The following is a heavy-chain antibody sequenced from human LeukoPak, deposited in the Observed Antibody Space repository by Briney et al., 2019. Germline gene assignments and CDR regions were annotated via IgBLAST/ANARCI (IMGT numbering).Heavy chain of an antibody. D-gene: IGHD6-13*01. J-gene: IGHJ4*02. CDR2: MNPNSGNT. V-gene: IGHV1-8*01. CDR3: ATAGYSSSWYLGFDY. CDR1: GYTFTSYD. Sequence: ASVKVSCKASGYTFTSYDINWMRQAPGQGLDWVGWMNPNSGNTGYAQTSQGKLTMTRNTSIKTAYMELSSLRSEDTAVYYCATAGYSSSWYLGFDYWGQGTLVTVSS.